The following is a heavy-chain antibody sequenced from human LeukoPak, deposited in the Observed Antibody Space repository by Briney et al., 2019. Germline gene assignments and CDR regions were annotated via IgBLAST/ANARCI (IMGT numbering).Heavy chain of an antibody. V-gene: IGHV1-2*02. J-gene: IGHJ4*02. CDR2: INPNSGGT. D-gene: IGHD5-12*01. Sequence: GASVKVSCKASGYTFTGYYMHWVRQAPGQGLEWMGWINPNSGGTNYAQKFQGRVTMTRDTSISTAYMELSRLRSDDTAVYYCASYVDIVANTDVLGYWGQGTLVTVSS. CDR3: ASYVDIVANTDVLGY. CDR1: GYTFTGYY.